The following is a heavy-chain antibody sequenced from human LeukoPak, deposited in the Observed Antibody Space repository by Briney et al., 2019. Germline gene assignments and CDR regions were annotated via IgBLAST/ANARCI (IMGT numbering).Heavy chain of an antibody. J-gene: IGHJ4*02. D-gene: IGHD1-26*01. Sequence: SETLSLTCTVSGGSISSGSYYWSWIRQPAGKGLEWIGRIYTSGSTNYNPSLKSRVTISVDTSKNQFSLKLSSVTAADTAVYYCARGVEWEPIDYWGQGTLVTVSS. CDR2: IYTSGST. CDR1: GGSISSGSYY. CDR3: ARGVEWEPIDY. V-gene: IGHV4-61*02.